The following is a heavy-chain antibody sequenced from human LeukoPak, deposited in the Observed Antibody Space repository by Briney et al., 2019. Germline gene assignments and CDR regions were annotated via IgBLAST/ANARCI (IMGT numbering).Heavy chain of an antibody. CDR3: ARDASSGSGTYYNPGPFDF. CDR2: ISYDGSNK. V-gene: IGHV3-30-3*01. CDR1: GFTFSSYA. J-gene: IGHJ4*02. Sequence: GGSLRLSCAASGFTFSSYAMHWVRQAPGKGLEWVAVISYDGSNKYYADSVKGRFTISRDNTKNSLYLQMNSLRVEDTAVYYCARDASSGSGTYYNPGPFDFWGQGTLVTVSS. D-gene: IGHD3-10*01.